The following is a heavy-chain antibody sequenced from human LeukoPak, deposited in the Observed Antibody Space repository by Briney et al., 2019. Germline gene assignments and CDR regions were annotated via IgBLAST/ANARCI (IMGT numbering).Heavy chain of an antibody. V-gene: IGHV3-74*01. CDR1: GFTSSSCW. Sequence: GGSLRLSCAASGFTSSSCWMHWVRQTPGKGLVWVSRINNDGSGTSYADSVKDRFTISRDNAKNILFLQMNSLRAEDTAVYYCARGRNWGFFDYWGQGTLVTVSS. CDR3: ARGRNWGFFDY. J-gene: IGHJ4*02. D-gene: IGHD7-27*01. CDR2: INNDGSGT.